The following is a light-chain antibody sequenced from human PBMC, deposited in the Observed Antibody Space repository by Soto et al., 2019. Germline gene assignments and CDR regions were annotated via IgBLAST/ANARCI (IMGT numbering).Light chain of an antibody. V-gene: IGKV1-5*01. CDR2: DVS. Sequence: DIQMTQSPSTLSASVGDRVTITCRASQSISSWLAWYQQKPGQAPRLLIYDVSSLQSGVPSRFSGSGSGTDFTLTISSLQPEDFATYYCLQDYNYPLTFGQGTKVDIK. J-gene: IGKJ1*01. CDR3: LQDYNYPLT. CDR1: QSISSW.